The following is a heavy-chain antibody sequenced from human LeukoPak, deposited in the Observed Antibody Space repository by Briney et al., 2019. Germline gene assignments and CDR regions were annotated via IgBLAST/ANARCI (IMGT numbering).Heavy chain of an antibody. CDR1: GVRDSCNRAP. CDR3: ARARHNIHNGWAWYFDL. V-gene: IGHV6-1*01. Sequence: SHPLSHTRGISGVRDSCNRAPWNWIRQSPSRGLEGLGGTFYRSDRYLDYAASEKSRITINPATSKNQFTLQLNSVTPDDTAVYYCARARHNIHNGWAWYFDLWGRGTLVTVSS. D-gene: IGHD6-19*01. J-gene: IGHJ2*01. CDR2: TFYRSDRYL.